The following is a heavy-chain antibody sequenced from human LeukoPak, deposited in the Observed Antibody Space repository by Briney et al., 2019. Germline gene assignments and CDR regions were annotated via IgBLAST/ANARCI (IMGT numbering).Heavy chain of an antibody. D-gene: IGHD6-13*01. CDR3: ARDAAYSSSWYGDYYYYYYMDV. V-gene: IGHV4-31*03. J-gene: IGHJ6*03. CDR2: IYYSGST. Sequence: SETLSLTYTVSGGSISSGGYYWSWIRQHPGKGLEWIGYIYYSGSTYYNPSLKSRVTISVDTSKNQFSLKLSSVTAADTAVYYCARDAAYSSSWYGDYYYYYYMDVWGKGTTVTVSS. CDR1: GGSISSGGYY.